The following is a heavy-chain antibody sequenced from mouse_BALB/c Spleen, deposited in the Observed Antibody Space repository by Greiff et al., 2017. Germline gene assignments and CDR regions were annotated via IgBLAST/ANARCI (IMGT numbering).Heavy chain of an antibody. Sequence: VKVVESGPGLVQPSQSLSITCTVSGFSLTSYGVHWVRQSPGKGLEWLGVIWSGGSTDYNAAFISRLSISKDNSKSQVFFKMNSLQANDTAIYYCARGIAPMDYWGQGTSVTVSS. V-gene: IGHV2-2*02. D-gene: IGHD6-1*01. J-gene: IGHJ4*01. CDR1: GFSLTSYG. CDR3: ARGIAPMDY. CDR2: IWSGGST.